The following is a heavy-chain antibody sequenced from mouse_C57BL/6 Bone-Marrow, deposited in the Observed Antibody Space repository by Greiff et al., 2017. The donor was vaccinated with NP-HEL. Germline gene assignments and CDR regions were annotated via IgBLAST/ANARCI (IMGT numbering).Heavy chain of an antibody. V-gene: IGHV1-15*01. CDR3: TRSGGYYYGSSFYYAMDY. J-gene: IGHJ4*01. D-gene: IGHD1-1*01. CDR2: IDPETGGT. Sequence: VQRVESGAELVRPGASVTLSCKASGYTFTDYEMHWVKQTPVHGLEWIGAIDPETGGTAYNQKFKGKAILTADKSSSTAYMELRSLTSEDSAVYYCTRSGGYYYGSSFYYAMDYWGQGTSVTASS. CDR1: GYTFTDYE.